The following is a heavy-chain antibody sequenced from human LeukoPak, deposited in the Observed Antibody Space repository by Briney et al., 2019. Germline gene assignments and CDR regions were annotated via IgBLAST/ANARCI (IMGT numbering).Heavy chain of an antibody. D-gene: IGHD7-27*01. CDR2: IRSKAYGGTT. CDR1: GFTFGDYA. Sequence: GGSLRLSCTASGFTFGDYAMSWFRQAPGKGLEWVGFIRSKAYGGTTEYAASVKGRFTISRDDSKSIAYLQMNSLKTEDTAVYYCTRDGPWDYYYGMDVWGQGTTVTVSS. CDR3: TRDGPWDYYYGMDV. J-gene: IGHJ6*02. V-gene: IGHV3-49*03.